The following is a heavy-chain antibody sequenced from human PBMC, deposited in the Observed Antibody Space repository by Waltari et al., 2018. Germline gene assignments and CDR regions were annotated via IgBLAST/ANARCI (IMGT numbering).Heavy chain of an antibody. D-gene: IGHD3-3*01. J-gene: IGHJ4*02. CDR1: AFSVAEHT. Sequence: EIRLVASGGGVVRPGGSLRPSCAASAFSVAEHTRAWVRQAPEKGLQWVANVKRDGDEEHYGESVRGRFTISRDNLKNSVFLDMKRMTVDDTAVYFCAREMGYWSGRPFDRWGQGTLVIVSS. CDR2: VKRDGDEE. CDR3: AREMGYWSGRPFDR. V-gene: IGHV3-7*01.